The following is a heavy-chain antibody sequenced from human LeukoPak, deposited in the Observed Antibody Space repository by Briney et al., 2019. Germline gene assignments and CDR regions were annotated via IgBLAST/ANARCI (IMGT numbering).Heavy chain of an antibody. CDR1: GGSSSGYY. D-gene: IGHD1-1*01. CDR3: ARGWPPPGPPVNWFDP. CDR2: INHSGST. J-gene: IGHJ5*02. Sequence: SETLSLTCAVYGGSSSGYYWSWIRQPPGKGLEWIGEINHSGSTNYNPSLKSRVTISVDTSKNQFSLKLSSVTAADTAVYYCARGWPPPGPPVNWFDPWGQGTLVTVSS. V-gene: IGHV4-34*01.